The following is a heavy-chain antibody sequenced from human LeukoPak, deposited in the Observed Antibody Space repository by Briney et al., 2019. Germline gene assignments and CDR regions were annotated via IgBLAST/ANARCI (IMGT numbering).Heavy chain of an antibody. Sequence: SETLSLTCAVYGGSFSDYYWSWIRQPPGKGLEWIGEINHSGSTNYNPSLKSRVTISVDTSKNQFSLRLSSLTAADTSVYYCARKVTWFDPWGQGTLVTVSS. V-gene: IGHV4-34*01. CDR3: ARKVTWFDP. J-gene: IGHJ5*02. D-gene: IGHD2-21*02. CDR2: INHSGST. CDR1: GGSFSDYY.